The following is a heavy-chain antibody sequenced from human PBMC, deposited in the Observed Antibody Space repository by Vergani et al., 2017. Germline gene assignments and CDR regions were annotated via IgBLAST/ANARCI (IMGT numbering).Heavy chain of an antibody. Sequence: QVQLQESGPVLVKPSETLSLTCTVSGGSISSYYWSWIRQPPGKGLEWIGYIYYSGSTNYNPSLKSRVTISVDTSKNQFALKLSSVTAADTAVYYCARWRGYSSGRHLNWYFDLWGRGTLVTVSS. CDR1: GGSISSYY. CDR2: IYYSGST. CDR3: ARWRGYSSGRHLNWYFDL. D-gene: IGHD6-19*01. V-gene: IGHV4-59*08. J-gene: IGHJ2*01.